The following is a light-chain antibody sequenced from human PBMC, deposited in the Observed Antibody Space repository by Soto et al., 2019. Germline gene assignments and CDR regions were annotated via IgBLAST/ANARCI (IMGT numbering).Light chain of an antibody. J-gene: IGLJ2*01. V-gene: IGLV3-1*01. CDR1: KLGNKY. Sequence: SDELTEPPSVSVSPGQTASITCSGDKLGNKYACWYQQKPGQSPVLVIYQDIKRPSGIPERFSGSNSGNTATLTISGTQAMDEADYYCQAWDSSTLVFGGGTKLTVL. CDR3: QAWDSSTLV. CDR2: QDI.